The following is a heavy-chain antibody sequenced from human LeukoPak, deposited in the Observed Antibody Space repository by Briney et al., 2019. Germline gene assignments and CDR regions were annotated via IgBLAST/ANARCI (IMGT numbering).Heavy chain of an antibody. CDR3: AHFKGGSFDF. J-gene: IGHJ3*01. CDR2: IYYSGNT. CDR1: GGSISSSNYY. Sequence: KPSETLSLTCTVSGGSISSSNYYWGWIRQPPGKGLEWIGSIYYSGNTYYNPSLKSRATISVDTSKNQFSLKLTSVTAADTAVYYCAHFKGGSFDFWGQGTMVTVSS. D-gene: IGHD1-26*01. V-gene: IGHV4-39*01.